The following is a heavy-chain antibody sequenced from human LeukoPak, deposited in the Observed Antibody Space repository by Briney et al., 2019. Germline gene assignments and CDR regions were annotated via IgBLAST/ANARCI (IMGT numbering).Heavy chain of an antibody. CDR3: ATEGYYCGFDI. Sequence: PGGSLRLSCAASGFTFSAYSMNWVRQAPGKGLEWVSSISSSSSYIYYADSVKGRLTISRDNAKNSLYLQMNSLRAEDTAVYYCATEGYYCGFDIWGQGTMVTVSS. CDR1: GFTFSAYS. J-gene: IGHJ3*02. V-gene: IGHV3-21*01. D-gene: IGHD3-10*01. CDR2: ISSSSSYI.